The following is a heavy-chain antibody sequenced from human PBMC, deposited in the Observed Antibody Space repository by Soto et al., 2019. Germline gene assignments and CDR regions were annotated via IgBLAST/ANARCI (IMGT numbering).Heavy chain of an antibody. CDR2: LSTFDGST. J-gene: IGHJ4*02. Sequence: QVQLVQSGAEVKKPGASVKVSCKVSGYIFTNYGISWVRQTPGQGLEWMGWLSTFDGSTNYAQKLQGRVTMTTDISTSTAYMDLRSLRSDDTAVYYCARDVGHYYDGSGYKIFFDYWGQGTLVTISS. D-gene: IGHD3-22*01. V-gene: IGHV1-18*01. CDR3: ARDVGHYYDGSGYKIFFDY. CDR1: GYIFTNYG.